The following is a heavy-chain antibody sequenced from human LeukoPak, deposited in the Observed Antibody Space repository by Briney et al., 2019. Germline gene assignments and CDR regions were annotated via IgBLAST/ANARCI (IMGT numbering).Heavy chain of an antibody. CDR1: GYTFTSYD. Sequence: ASVKVSCKASGYTFTSYDINWVRQATGQGLEWMGWINPNSGDTNYAQKFQGRVTMTRDTSISTAYMELSRLRSDDTAVYYCARQGYYYYYMDVWGKGTTVTVSS. CDR3: ARQGYYYYYMDV. V-gene: IGHV1-2*02. CDR2: INPNSGDT. J-gene: IGHJ6*03.